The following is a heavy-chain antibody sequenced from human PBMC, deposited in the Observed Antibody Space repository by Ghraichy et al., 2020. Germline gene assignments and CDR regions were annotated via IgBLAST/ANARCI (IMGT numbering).Heavy chain of an antibody. Sequence: GGSLRLSCAASGFTFSDYYMSWIRQAPGKGLEWVSYISSSGSTIYYADSVKGRFTISRDNAKNSLYLQMNSLRAEDTAVYYCARDHYYDSSEFDYWGQGTLVTVSS. CDR2: ISSSGSTI. CDR3: ARDHYYDSSEFDY. V-gene: IGHV3-11*01. CDR1: GFTFSDYY. J-gene: IGHJ4*02. D-gene: IGHD3-22*01.